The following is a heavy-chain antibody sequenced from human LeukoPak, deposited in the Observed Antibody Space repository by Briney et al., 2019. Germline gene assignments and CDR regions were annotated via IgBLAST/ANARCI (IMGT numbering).Heavy chain of an antibody. CDR2: ISAYNGNT. Sequence: GASVKVSCKASGYTFTSYGISWVRQAPGQGLEWMGWISAYNGNTNYAQKLQGRVTMTTDTSTSTAYMGLRSLRSDDTAVYYCARVVVVPAAMGSFDIWGQGTMVTVSS. CDR1: GYTFTSYG. V-gene: IGHV1-18*01. CDR3: ARVVVVPAAMGSFDI. J-gene: IGHJ3*02. D-gene: IGHD2-2*01.